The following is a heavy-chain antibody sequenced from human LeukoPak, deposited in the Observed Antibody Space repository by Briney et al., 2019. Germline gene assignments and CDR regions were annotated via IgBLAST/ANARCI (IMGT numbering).Heavy chain of an antibody. D-gene: IGHD3-22*01. CDR1: GFTFSSYS. J-gene: IGHJ4*02. V-gene: IGHV3-21*01. Sequence: GGSLRLSCAASGFTFSSYSMNWVRQAPGKGLEWVSSISSSSSYIYYADSVKGRFTISRDNAKNSLYLQMNSLRAEDTAVYYCARESGYYDSSGYPFDYWGQGTLVTVSS. CDR3: ARESGYYDSSGYPFDY. CDR2: ISSSSSYI.